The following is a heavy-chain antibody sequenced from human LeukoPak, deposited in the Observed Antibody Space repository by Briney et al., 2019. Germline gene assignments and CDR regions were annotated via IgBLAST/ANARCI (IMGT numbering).Heavy chain of an antibody. D-gene: IGHD4-17*01. CDR3: ARAYGLDAFDI. V-gene: IGHV1-46*01. J-gene: IGHJ3*02. Sequence: ASVKVSCKASGYTFTSYYMHWVRQAPGQGLEWMGLINPSGGSTSYAQKFQGRVTMTRDTSTSTVYMELSSLRSEDTAVYYCARAYGLDAFDIWGQGTMVTVSS. CDR1: GYTFTSYY. CDR2: INPSGGST.